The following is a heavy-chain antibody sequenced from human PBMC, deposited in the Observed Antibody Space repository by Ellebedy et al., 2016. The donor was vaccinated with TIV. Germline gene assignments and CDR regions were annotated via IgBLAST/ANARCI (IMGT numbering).Heavy chain of an antibody. V-gene: IGHV1-2*02. CDR2: ISPKRGDT. J-gene: IGHJ5*02. CDR1: GYTFTGYY. D-gene: IGHD5-18*01. Sequence: AASVKVSCKASGYTFTGYYIHWVRQAPGQGLEWMGWISPKRGDTRFSQKFQGRVTLTTDTSINVAYLELNSLRSDDTAVYYCAKGYGWGDYPTRFDDWGQGTLIRVSS. CDR3: AKGYGWGDYPTRFDD.